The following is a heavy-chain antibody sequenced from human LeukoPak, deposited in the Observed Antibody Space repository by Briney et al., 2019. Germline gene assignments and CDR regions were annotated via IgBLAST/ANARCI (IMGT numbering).Heavy chain of an antibody. CDR2: INPGRGNT. Sequence: GASVKVSCKASGYTFTGYYIHWVRQAPGEGLEWMGIINPGRGNTNYAQKFQGKVAMTTDTSTSTVYMELSSLRSEDTAVYYCARDRDWGSSDPFDYWGQGTLVTVSS. D-gene: IGHD7-27*01. V-gene: IGHV1-46*01. CDR1: GYTFTGYY. CDR3: ARDRDWGSSDPFDY. J-gene: IGHJ4*02.